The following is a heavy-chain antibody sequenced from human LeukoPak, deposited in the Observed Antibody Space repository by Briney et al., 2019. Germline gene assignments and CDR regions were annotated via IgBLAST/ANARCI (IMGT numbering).Heavy chain of an antibody. J-gene: IGHJ4*02. V-gene: IGHV3-74*01. CDR3: ARLYASGSSDY. CDR2: INADGGST. Sequence: GGSLRLSCAASGFTFSSYAMSWVRQAPGKGLEWVSHINADGGSTSYADSVKGRFTISRDNAKNTLYLHMNSLRAEDTAVYYCARLYASGSSDYWGQGTLVTVSS. D-gene: IGHD3-10*01. CDR1: GFTFSSYA.